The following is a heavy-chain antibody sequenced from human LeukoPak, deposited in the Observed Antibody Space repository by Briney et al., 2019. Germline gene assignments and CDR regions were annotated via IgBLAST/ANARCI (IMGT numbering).Heavy chain of an antibody. D-gene: IGHD1-1*01. V-gene: IGHV1-69*13. CDR1: GGTFSSYA. CDR2: IIPIFGTA. CDR3: ARTATAFYNPFDY. Sequence: SVKVSCKASGGTFSSYAISWVRQAPGQGLEWMGGIIPIFGTANYAQKFQGRVTITADESTSTAYMELSSLRSEDTAVYYCARTATAFYNPFDYWGQGTLVTVSS. J-gene: IGHJ4*02.